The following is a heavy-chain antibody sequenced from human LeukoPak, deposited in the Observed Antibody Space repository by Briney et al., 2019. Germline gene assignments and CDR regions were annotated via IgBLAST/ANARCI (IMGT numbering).Heavy chain of an antibody. CDR2: INAGNGNT. CDR3: AGDRLAVAGTELDY. V-gene: IGHV1-3*01. CDR1: GYTFTSYA. D-gene: IGHD6-19*01. J-gene: IGHJ4*02. Sequence: GASVKVSCKASGYTFTSYAMHWVRQAPGQRLEWMGWINAGNGNTKYSQKFQGRVTITRDTSASTAYMELSSLRSEDTAVYYCAGDRLAVAGTELDYWGQGTLVTVSS.